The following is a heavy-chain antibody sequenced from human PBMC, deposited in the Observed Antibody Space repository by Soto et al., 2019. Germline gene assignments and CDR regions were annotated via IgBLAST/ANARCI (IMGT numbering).Heavy chain of an antibody. D-gene: IGHD4-17*01. CDR3: ARFRPPVTSYDY. V-gene: IGHV2-5*02. J-gene: IGHJ4*02. CDR1: GFSLSISGVG. Sequence: QITLKESGPTLVRPTQTLTLTCTFSGFSLSISGVGVAWFRQPPGEALECLALIYCDDDKHFSPSLKNRLSITKDTSKNEVVLKMTNMDPVDTATYYCARFRPPVTSYDYWGQGIQVTVSS. CDR2: IYCDDDK.